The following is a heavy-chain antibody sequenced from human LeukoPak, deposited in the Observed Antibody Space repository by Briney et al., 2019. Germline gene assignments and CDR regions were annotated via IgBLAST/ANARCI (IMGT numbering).Heavy chain of an antibody. D-gene: IGHD6-13*01. CDR3: ARSIPYGTTWYGRSDY. Sequence: GGSLRLSCAASGFTFSSYSMNWVRQAPGKGLEWVSSISSSSSYIYYADSVKGRSTISRDNALNSLYLQMNSLRAEDTAIYYCARSIPYGTTWYGRSDYWGQGTLVTVSS. CDR2: ISSSSSYI. V-gene: IGHV3-21*04. J-gene: IGHJ4*02. CDR1: GFTFSSYS.